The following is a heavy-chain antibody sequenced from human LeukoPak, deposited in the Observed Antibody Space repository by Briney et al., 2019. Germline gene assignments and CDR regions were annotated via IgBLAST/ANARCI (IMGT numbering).Heavy chain of an antibody. V-gene: IGHV4-39*02. CDR3: ARDAPGVAAAGVY. D-gene: IGHD6-13*01. J-gene: IGHJ4*02. CDR1: GGSISSSSYY. CDR2: IYYSGST. Sequence: SETLSLTCTVSGGSISSSSYYWGWIRQPPGKGLEWIGSIYYSGSTYYNPSLKSRVTISVDTSKNQFSLKLSSVTAADTAVYFCARDAPGVAAAGVYWGPGTLVTVSS.